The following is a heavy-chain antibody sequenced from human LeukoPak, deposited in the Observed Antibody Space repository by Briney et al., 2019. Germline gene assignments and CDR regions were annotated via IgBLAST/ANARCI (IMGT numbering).Heavy chain of an antibody. CDR2: ISSSGGET. CDR3: AKIGVIATWYVDI. J-gene: IGHJ2*01. Sequence: PGGSLRHSCAASGFPFSSKGMSGVRRTPGRGVEWFSSISSSGGETFYADSVKGRFTVSRDNSRNTLYLQMHSLRAEDTAIYYCAKIGVIATWYVDIWGRGTLVTVSS. V-gene: IGHV3-23*01. CDR1: GFPFSSKG. D-gene: IGHD2-21*01.